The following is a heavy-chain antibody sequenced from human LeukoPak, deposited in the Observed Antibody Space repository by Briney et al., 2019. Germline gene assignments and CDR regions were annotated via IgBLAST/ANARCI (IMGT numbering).Heavy chain of an antibody. CDR1: GFNFSRNA. J-gene: IGHJ4*02. CDR3: AKGIGPLTMGFDH. Sequence: GGSLRLSCAASGFNFSRNAMHWVRQAPGKGLEWVSGISWNGDNIGYGDSVKGRFTISRDNAKNSLSLEMNSLRAEDTALYYCAKGIGPLTMGFDHWGQGTLVTVSS. V-gene: IGHV3-9*01. CDR2: ISWNGDNI. D-gene: IGHD2/OR15-2a*01.